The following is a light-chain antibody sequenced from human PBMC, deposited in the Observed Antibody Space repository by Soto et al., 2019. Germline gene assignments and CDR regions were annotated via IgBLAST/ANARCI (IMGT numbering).Light chain of an antibody. Sequence: EIVMTQSPATLSVSPGERATLSCRASQSVNINLAWYQQKPGQAPRLLIFGASTRATGIPARFSGSGSGTEFTLTISSLQPEDFAVYYCQQYNKWTRTFGQGTKVDIX. J-gene: IGKJ1*01. CDR1: QSVNIN. V-gene: IGKV3-15*01. CDR2: GAS. CDR3: QQYNKWTRT.